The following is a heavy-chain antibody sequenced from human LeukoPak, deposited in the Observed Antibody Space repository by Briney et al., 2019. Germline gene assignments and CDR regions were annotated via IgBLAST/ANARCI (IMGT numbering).Heavy chain of an antibody. V-gene: IGHV4-38-2*02. CDR2: IYHSGST. D-gene: IGHD6-13*01. J-gene: IGHJ5*02. Sequence: SETLSLTCTVSGYSISSGYYWGWIRQPPGKGLEWIGGIYHSGSTSYNPSLKSRVSIGVDTPKYQFSLKLSSVTAADTAVYYCARGGLYSSSWGNWFDPWGQGTLVTVSS. CDR3: ARGGLYSSSWGNWFDP. CDR1: GYSISSGYY.